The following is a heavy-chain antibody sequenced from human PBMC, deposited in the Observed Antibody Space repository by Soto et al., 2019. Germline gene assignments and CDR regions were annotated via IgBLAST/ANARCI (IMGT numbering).Heavy chain of an antibody. D-gene: IGHD4-17*01. CDR2: INWDGGNR. CDR1: GFTFDDYT. V-gene: IGHV3-43*01. CDR3: ATDYGGFSLDY. Sequence: EVKLVESGGAVVQPGGSLRLSCAASGFTFDDYTMHWVRQVPGKGLEWVSLINWDGGNRFYADSVKGRLSISRDNNKNTLYLQMNSLRNEDTALYYCATDYGGFSLDYWGQGTLVTVSS. J-gene: IGHJ4*02.